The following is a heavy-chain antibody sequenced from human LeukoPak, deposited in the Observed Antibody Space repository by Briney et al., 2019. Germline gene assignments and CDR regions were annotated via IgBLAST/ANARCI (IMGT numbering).Heavy chain of an antibody. CDR3: ATRRARSEGYYSHFDY. Sequence: SEPLSLTCAVYGGSFSGYYWSWIRQPPGKGLEWIGEINHSGSTNYNPSLKSRVTISVDTSKNQFSLKLSSGTAADTAVYYCATRRARSEGYYSHFDYWGQGTLVTVSS. CDR2: INHSGST. CDR1: GGSFSGYY. V-gene: IGHV4-34*01. D-gene: IGHD3-22*01. J-gene: IGHJ4*02.